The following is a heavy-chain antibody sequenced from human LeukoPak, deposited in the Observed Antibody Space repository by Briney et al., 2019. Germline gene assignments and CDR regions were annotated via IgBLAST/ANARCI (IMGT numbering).Heavy chain of an antibody. CDR2: INHSGST. J-gene: IGHJ4*02. V-gene: IGHV4-34*01. CDR3: ARGGRSAGSATVDY. CDR1: GGSFSGYY. Sequence: PSETLSLTCAVYGGSFSGYYWSWIRQPPGKGLEWIGEINHSGSTNYNPSLKSRVTISVDTSKNQFSLKLSSVTAADTAVYYCARGGRSAGSATVDYWGQGTLVTVSS. D-gene: IGHD5-12*01.